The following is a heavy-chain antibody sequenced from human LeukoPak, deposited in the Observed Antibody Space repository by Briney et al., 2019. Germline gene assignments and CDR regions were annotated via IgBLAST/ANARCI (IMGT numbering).Heavy chain of an antibody. Sequence: GGSLRLSCAASGFTFSSYEMNWVRQAPGKGLEWVSYISSSGSTIYYADSVKGRLTISRDNAKNSLYLQMNSLRAEDTAVYYCARDKQPLEYNWFDPWGQGTLVTVSS. CDR2: ISSSGSTI. D-gene: IGHD6-13*01. V-gene: IGHV3-48*03. CDR1: GFTFSSYE. CDR3: ARDKQPLEYNWFDP. J-gene: IGHJ5*02.